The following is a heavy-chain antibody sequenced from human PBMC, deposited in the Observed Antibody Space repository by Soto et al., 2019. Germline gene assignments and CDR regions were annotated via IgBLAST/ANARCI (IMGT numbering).Heavy chain of an antibody. CDR1: GFTFSSYA. J-gene: IGHJ4*02. Sequence: PGGSLRLSCAASGFTFSSYAMSWVRQAPGKGLEWVSAISGSGGSTYYADSVKGRFTISRDNSKNTLYLQMNSLRAEDTAVYYCAKDTYVLRYFDWLFSFDYWGQGTLVTVSS. CDR3: AKDTYVLRYFDWLFSFDY. CDR2: ISGSGGST. D-gene: IGHD3-9*01. V-gene: IGHV3-23*01.